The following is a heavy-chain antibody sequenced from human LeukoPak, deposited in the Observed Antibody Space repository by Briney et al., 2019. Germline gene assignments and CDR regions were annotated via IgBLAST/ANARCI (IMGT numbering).Heavy chain of an antibody. D-gene: IGHD6-19*01. J-gene: IGHJ3*02. CDR2: INHSGST. Sequence: PSETLSLTCAVYGGSFSGYYWSWIRQPPGKGLEWIGEINHSGSTNYTPSLKSRVTISVDTSKNQFSLKLSSVTAADTAVYYCARQSSGPTDAFDIWGQGTMVTVSS. V-gene: IGHV4-34*01. CDR3: ARQSSGPTDAFDI. CDR1: GGSFSGYY.